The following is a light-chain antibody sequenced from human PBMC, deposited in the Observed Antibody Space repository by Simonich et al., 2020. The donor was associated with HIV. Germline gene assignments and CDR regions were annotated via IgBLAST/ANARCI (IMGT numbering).Light chain of an antibody. CDR1: SGSIASNY. CDR2: EDS. V-gene: IGLV6-57*01. Sequence: NFMLTQPHSVSESPGKTVTISCTRSSGSIASNYVQWYQQRPGSSPTTVIYEDSQRPSGVPARFSGSIDSSSNSASLTISGLKTEDEADYYCQSYDSSNVVFGGGTKLTVL. CDR3: QSYDSSNVV. J-gene: IGLJ2*01.